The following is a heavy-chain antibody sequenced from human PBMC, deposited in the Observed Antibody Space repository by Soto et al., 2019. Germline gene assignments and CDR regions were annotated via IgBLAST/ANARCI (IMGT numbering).Heavy chain of an antibody. D-gene: IGHD2-2*02. V-gene: IGHV1-18*01. Sequence: ASAKVSCKASGYTFTSYGISWVRQAPGQGLEWMGWISAYNGNTNYAQKLQGRVTMTTDTSTSTAYMELRSLRSDDTAVYYCARDRVVVPAAIVYYYGMDVWGQGTTVTVSS. J-gene: IGHJ6*02. CDR1: GYTFTSYG. CDR2: ISAYNGNT. CDR3: ARDRVVVPAAIVYYYGMDV.